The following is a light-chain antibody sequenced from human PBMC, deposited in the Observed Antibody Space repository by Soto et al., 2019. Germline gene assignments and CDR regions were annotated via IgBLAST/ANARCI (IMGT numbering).Light chain of an antibody. J-gene: IGLJ2*01. CDR3: SSYASGSTLV. CDR1: TSDVGGYNY. CDR2: DVN. V-gene: IGLV2-14*01. Sequence: QSALTQPASVSGSPGQSITISCTGTTSDVGGYNYVSWYQQYPGKAPKLIIYDVNNRPSGVSNRFSGSKSGNTASLTISGLQAEDEADYYCSSYASGSTLVFGGGTKLTVL.